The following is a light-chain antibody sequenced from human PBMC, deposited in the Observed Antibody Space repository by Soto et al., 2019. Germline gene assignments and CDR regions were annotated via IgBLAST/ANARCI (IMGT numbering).Light chain of an antibody. CDR1: SSDVGGYNY. V-gene: IGLV2-14*01. CDR2: DVS. CDR3: SSYTSSSTDV. Sequence: QSVLTQPASLSGSPGQSITISCTGTSSDVGGYNYVSWYQQHPGKAPKLMIYDVSNRPSGVSNRFSGSKSGNTASLTISGLQAEDEADYYCSSYTSSSTDVFGTGTKVTVL. J-gene: IGLJ1*01.